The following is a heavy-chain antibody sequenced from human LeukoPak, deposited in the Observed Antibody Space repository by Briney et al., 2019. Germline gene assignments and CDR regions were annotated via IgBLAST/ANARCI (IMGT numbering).Heavy chain of an antibody. J-gene: IGHJ4*02. CDR1: GFIFASYG. V-gene: IGHV3-48*01. CDR2: ISAGSSNT. Sequence: PGGSLRLSCSASGFIFASYGMNWVRQAPGKGLQWVSYISAGSSNTFYADSVKGRFTTSRDDADNSLHLQMNSLSAEDTAVYYCARDAAQAGTPFYFDFWGQGALVTVSS. D-gene: IGHD2-15*01. CDR3: ARDAAQAGTPFYFDF.